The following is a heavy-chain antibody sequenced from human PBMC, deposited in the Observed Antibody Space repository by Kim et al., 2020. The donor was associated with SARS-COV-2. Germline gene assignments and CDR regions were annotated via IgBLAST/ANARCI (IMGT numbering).Heavy chain of an antibody. CDR2: IYYSGST. V-gene: IGHV4-39*01. J-gene: IGHJ4*02. CDR3: APQYSSGWYGELPYYFDY. D-gene: IGHD6-19*01. Sequence: SETLSLTCTVSGGSISSSSYYWGWIRQPPGKGLEWIGSIYYSGSTYYNPSLKSRVTISVDTSKNQFSLKLSSVTAADTAVYYCAPQYSSGWYGELPYYFDYWGQGTLVTVSS. CDR1: GGSISSSSYY.